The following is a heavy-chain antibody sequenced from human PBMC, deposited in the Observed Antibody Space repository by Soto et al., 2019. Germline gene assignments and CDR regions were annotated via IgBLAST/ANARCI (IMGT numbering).Heavy chain of an antibody. CDR3: ARSGYSGYDFSYYYYGMDV. CDR1: GYSFTSYW. V-gene: IGHV5-10-1*01. Sequence: GESLKISCKGSGYSFTSYWISWVRQMPGKGLEWLGRIDPSDSYTNYSPSFQGHVTISADKSISTAYLQWSSLKASDTAMYYCARSGYSGYDFSYYYYGMDVWGQGTTVTVSS. CDR2: IDPSDSYT. J-gene: IGHJ6*02. D-gene: IGHD5-12*01.